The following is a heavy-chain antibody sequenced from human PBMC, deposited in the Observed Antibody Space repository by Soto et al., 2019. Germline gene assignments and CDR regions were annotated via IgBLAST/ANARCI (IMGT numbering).Heavy chain of an antibody. J-gene: IGHJ5*02. CDR1: GGTFSSYA. CDR2: IIPIFGTA. CDR3: ARVGGYCSGGSCYWGGHWFDP. V-gene: IGHV1-69*01. Sequence: QVQLVQSGAEVKKPGSSVKVSCKASGGTFSSYAISWVRQAPGQGLEWMGGIIPIFGTANYAQKFQGRVTITADEPERSAYLELRSFRSGDTAVYDCARVGGYCSGGSCYWGGHWFDPWGQGTLVTVSS. D-gene: IGHD2-15*01.